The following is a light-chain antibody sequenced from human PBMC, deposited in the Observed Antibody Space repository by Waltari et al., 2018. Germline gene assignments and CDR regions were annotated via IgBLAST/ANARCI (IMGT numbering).Light chain of an antibody. CDR3: CSCAGSLYV. CDR2: EVS. V-gene: IGLV2-8*01. Sequence: QSALTQPPSASGSPGQSVTISCTGSSRHVGAYNLVSWYQQRPARSPKLMIYEVSKRPSGVPGRLSGSKSGNAASLTVSGLQAEDEGDYSCCSCAGSLYVFGTATKVTVL. CDR1: SRHVGAYNL. J-gene: IGLJ1*01.